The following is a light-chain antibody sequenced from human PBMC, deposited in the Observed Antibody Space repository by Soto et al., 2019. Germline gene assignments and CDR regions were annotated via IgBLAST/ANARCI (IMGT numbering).Light chain of an antibody. CDR3: CEYTGSYSLV. J-gene: IGLJ2*01. CDR1: SSDIGGDDF. Sequence: QSALTQPRSVSGSPGQSVTISCTGTSSDIGGDDFVNWHQHHPGKAPKVIIYDVTKRPSGVPDRFSGSKSGNTASLTISGLQAEDEAEYHCCEYTGSYSLVFGGGTKVTVL. CDR2: DVT. V-gene: IGLV2-11*01.